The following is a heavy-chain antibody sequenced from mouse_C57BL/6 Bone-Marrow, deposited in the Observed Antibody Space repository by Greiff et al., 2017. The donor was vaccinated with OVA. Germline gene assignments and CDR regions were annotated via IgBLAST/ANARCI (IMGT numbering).Heavy chain of an antibody. CDR1: GYTFTSYT. V-gene: IGHV1-4*01. CDR3: ARSGSFVFAY. J-gene: IGHJ3*01. D-gene: IGHD1-1*02. CDR2: INPSSGYT. Sequence: QVHVKQSGAELARPGASVKMSCKASGYTFTSYTMHWVKQRPGQGLEWIGYINPSSGYTKYNQKFKDKATLTADKSSSTAYMQLSSLTSEDSAVYYCARSGSFVFAYWGQGTLVTVSA.